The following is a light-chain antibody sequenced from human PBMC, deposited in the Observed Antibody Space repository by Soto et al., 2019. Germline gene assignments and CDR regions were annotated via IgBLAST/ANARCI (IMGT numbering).Light chain of an antibody. CDR1: SSNIGAGYN. J-gene: IGLJ7*01. CDR2: GNS. V-gene: IGLV1-40*01. Sequence: QSVLTQPPSVSGAPGQRVTISCIGSSSNIGAGYNVHWYQQLPGTVPKLLIYGNSNRPSGVPDRFSGSKSGTSASLAITGLXXEDESDYYCQSYDRSLGGAVFGGGTQLTVL. CDR3: QSYDRSLGGAV.